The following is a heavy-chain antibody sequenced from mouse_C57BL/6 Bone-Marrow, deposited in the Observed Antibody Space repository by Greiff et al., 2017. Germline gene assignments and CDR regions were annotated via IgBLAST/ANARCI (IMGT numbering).Heavy chain of an antibody. V-gene: IGHV1-76*01. CDR3: ARRRLGDY. D-gene: IGHD3-3*01. Sequence: QVQLQQSGAELVRPGASVKLSCKASGYTFTDYYINWVKQRPGQGLEWIARIYPGSGTTYYNEKFKGKATLTAEKSSSAAYMQLSSLTSEDSAVYFCARRRLGDYWRQGTTLTVSS. CDR2: IYPGSGTT. J-gene: IGHJ2*01. CDR1: GYTFTDYY.